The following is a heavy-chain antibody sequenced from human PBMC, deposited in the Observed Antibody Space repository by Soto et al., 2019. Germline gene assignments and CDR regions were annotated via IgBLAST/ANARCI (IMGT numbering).Heavy chain of an antibody. CDR3: AREDIVVVPAATDPGWFDP. CDR1: GGTFSSYA. J-gene: IGHJ5*02. D-gene: IGHD2-2*01. Sequence: VQLVQSGAEVKKPGSSVKVSCKASGGTFSSYAISWVRQAPGQGLEWMGGIIPIFGTANYAQKFQGRVTITADESTSTAYMELSSLRSEDTAVYYCAREDIVVVPAATDPGWFDPWGQGTLVTVSS. CDR2: IIPIFGTA. V-gene: IGHV1-69*01.